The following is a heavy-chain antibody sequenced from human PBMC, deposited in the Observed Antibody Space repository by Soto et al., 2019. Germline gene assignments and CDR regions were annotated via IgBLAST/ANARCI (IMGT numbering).Heavy chain of an antibody. CDR3: ARDPRIRGVIPNLFDP. V-gene: IGHV1-69*04. J-gene: IGHJ5*02. CDR2: IIPILGIA. Sequence: ASVKVSCKASGGTFSSYTISWVRQAPGEGLEWVGRIIPILGIANYAQKFQGRVTITADKSTSTAYMELSSLRSEDTAVYYCARDPRIRGVIPNLFDPWGQGTLVTVSS. CDR1: GGTFSSYT. D-gene: IGHD3-10*01.